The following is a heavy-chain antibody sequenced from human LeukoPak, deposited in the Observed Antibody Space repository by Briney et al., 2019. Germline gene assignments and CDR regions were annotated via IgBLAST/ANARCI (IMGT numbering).Heavy chain of an antibody. CDR3: AKGYRKGRWLPLDY. CDR2: ISWNGNLI. Sequence: GGSLRLSCAASGFIFDDFALHWVRQVPGKGLEWVSGISWNGNLIGYADSVKGRFTISRDNAKNSLYLQMNSLRVEDTALYYCAKGYRKGRWLPLDYWGQGTLVTVSS. D-gene: IGHD5-24*01. J-gene: IGHJ4*02. CDR1: GFIFDDFA. V-gene: IGHV3-9*01.